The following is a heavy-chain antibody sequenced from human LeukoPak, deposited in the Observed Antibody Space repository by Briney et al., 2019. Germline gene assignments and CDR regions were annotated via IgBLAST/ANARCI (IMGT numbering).Heavy chain of an antibody. Sequence: ASVKVSCKASGYTFTAYYMHWVRRAPGQGLEWMGWINPNSGGTNYAQKFQGRVTMIRDTSISTAYMELSRLRSDDTAAYYCARRAGGNYYYFDYWGQGTLVTVSS. D-gene: IGHD1-26*01. CDR1: GYTFTAYY. CDR3: ARRAGGNYYYFDY. V-gene: IGHV1-2*02. J-gene: IGHJ4*02. CDR2: INPNSGGT.